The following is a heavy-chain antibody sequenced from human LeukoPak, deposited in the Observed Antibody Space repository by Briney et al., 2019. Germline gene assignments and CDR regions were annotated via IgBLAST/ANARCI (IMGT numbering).Heavy chain of an antibody. V-gene: IGHV3-30*18. CDR2: ISYDGSNI. D-gene: IGHD3-3*01. CDR3: AKDRPPSTIFGADFDY. Sequence: PGRSLRLSCAAPGFTFSSYGMHGGRQAPGEGREWVAVISYDGSNIYYADSVKGRFTISRDHSKNTMYLQMNRLRPEDTAVYYCAKDRPPSTIFGADFDYWGQGTLVTVSS. CDR1: GFTFSSYG. J-gene: IGHJ4*02.